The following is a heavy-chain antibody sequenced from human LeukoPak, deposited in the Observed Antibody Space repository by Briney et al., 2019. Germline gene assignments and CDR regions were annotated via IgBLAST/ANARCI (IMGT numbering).Heavy chain of an antibody. Sequence: GGSLRLSCAASGFDFSTYAINWVRQAPGKGLEWVSSISTMSNYIFYGDSVKGRFTISRDNAKNSVYLQMNSLRPEDTAVYYCSRDRLGGLDYWGQGTLVTVSS. J-gene: IGHJ4*02. CDR3: SRDRLGGLDY. CDR1: GFDFSTYA. V-gene: IGHV3-21*01. D-gene: IGHD5-12*01. CDR2: ISTMSNYI.